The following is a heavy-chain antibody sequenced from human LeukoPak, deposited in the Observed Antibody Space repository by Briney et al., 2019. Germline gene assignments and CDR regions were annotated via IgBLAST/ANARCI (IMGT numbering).Heavy chain of an antibody. D-gene: IGHD5-24*01. V-gene: IGHV3-74*01. CDR1: RFTFSSYW. J-gene: IGHJ6*03. CDR3: ARGGDAYEYVYYYYMDV. Sequence: GGSLRLSCAASRFTFSSYWMHWVRQAPGKGLVWVSHINSDGRRTTYADSVKVRFTISRDNAENMVYLQMNSLRAEDTGVYFCARGGDAYEYVYYYYMDVWGKGTTVTVSS. CDR2: INSDGRRT.